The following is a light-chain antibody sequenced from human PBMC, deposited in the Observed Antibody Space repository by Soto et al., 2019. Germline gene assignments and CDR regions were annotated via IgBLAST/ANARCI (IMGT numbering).Light chain of an antibody. V-gene: IGKV3-15*01. Sequence: EMVMTQYPATLSASPGERATLSCRASQSVRTKLAWYQQKPGQAPRLLIYDASTRATGVATRFSGSGSGTEFALTISSLEYEDFAVYYCQQYNNRYTFGQGTKVDI. CDR3: QQYNNRYT. CDR2: DAS. CDR1: QSVRTK. J-gene: IGKJ2*01.